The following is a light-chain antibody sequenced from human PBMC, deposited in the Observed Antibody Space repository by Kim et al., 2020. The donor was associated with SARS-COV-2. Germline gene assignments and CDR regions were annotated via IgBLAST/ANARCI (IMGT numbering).Light chain of an antibody. CDR2: GRN. J-gene: IGLJ2*01. CDR3: QSRDSGGNVL. CDR1: SLRSYY. V-gene: IGLV3-19*01. Sequence: SSELTQDPAVSVALGQTVKITCQGDSLRSYYATWYQQKAAQAPLLVFFGRNNRPSGIPDRFSGSTSGNTASLTISGAQAEDEADFYCQSRDSGGNVLFGGGTQLTVL.